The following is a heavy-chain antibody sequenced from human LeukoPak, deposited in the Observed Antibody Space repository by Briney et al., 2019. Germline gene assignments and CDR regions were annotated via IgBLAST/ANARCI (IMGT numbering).Heavy chain of an antibody. CDR1: GYTFTGYY. CDR2: INPNSGGT. CDR3: ARVGILGIYYGSGIEP. Sequence: GASVKVSCKASGYTFTGYYMHWVRQAPGQGLEWMGWINPNSGGTNYAQKFQGRVTMTRDTSISTAYMELSRLRSDDTAVYYCARVGILGIYYGSGIEPWGQGTLVTVSS. D-gene: IGHD3-10*01. V-gene: IGHV1-2*02. J-gene: IGHJ5*02.